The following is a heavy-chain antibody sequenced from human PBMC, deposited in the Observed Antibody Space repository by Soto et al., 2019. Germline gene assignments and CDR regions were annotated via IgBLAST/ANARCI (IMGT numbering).Heavy chain of an antibody. CDR1: GGCLIGYY. J-gene: IGHJ4*02. Sequence: EILSLKCAVYGGCLIGYYWSWIRQPPGKGMEWIGEINHSGSTNYNPSLKSRVTISVDTSKNQFSLKLSSVTAEDTAVYYCARGGGRLAARPKSDNYFDYWGQGTLVTGSS. CDR2: INHSGST. CDR3: ARGGGRLAARPKSDNYFDY. D-gene: IGHD6-6*01. V-gene: IGHV4-34*01.